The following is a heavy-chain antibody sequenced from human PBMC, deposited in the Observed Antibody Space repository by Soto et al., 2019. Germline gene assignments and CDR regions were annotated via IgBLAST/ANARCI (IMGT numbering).Heavy chain of an antibody. D-gene: IGHD3-16*02. Sequence: SETLSLTCTVSGGSISSYYWSWIRQPPGKGLEWIGYIYYSGSTNYNPSLKSRVTISVDTSKNQFSLKLSSVTAADTAVYYCARLYGLDAFDIWGQGTMDTVSS. V-gene: IGHV4-59*08. J-gene: IGHJ3*02. CDR2: IYYSGST. CDR3: ARLYGLDAFDI. CDR1: GGSISSYY.